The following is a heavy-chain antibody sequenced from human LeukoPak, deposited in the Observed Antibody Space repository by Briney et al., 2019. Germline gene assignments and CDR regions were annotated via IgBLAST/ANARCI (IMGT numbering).Heavy chain of an antibody. J-gene: IGHJ4*02. D-gene: IGHD6-13*01. V-gene: IGHV1-69*13. Sequence: SVKVSCKASGGTFSSYAISWVRQAPGQGLEWRGGIIPIFGTANYAQKFQGRVTITADESTSTAYMELSSLRPEDTAVYYCARASGYIAAAGTVFDYWGQGTLVTVSS. CDR1: GGTFSSYA. CDR3: ARASGYIAAAGTVFDY. CDR2: IIPIFGTA.